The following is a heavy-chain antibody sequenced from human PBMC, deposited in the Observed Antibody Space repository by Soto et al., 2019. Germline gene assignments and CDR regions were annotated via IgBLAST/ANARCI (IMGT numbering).Heavy chain of an antibody. CDR3: AKIGSNYLYYFDS. J-gene: IGHJ4*02. V-gene: IGHV4-59*01. CDR2: IYYSGST. Sequence: SETLSLTCTVSGGSISSYYWSWIRQPPGKGLEWIGYIYYSGSTNYNPSLKGRFTISRDNAKNALYLQMNSLRPEDTALYYCAKIGSNYLYYFDSWGQGTLVTVSS. D-gene: IGHD4-4*01. CDR1: GGSISSYY.